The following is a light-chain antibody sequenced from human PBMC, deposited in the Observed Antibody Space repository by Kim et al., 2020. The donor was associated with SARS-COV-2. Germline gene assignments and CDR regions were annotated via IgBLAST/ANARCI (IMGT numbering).Light chain of an antibody. V-gene: IGKV3-15*01. Sequence: SPGERAALSCRASQGVSSNLAWYQQKPGQAPRLLIYGASTRATGIPARFSGSGSGTEFTLTISSLQSEDFAVYYCQQYNNWPPLTFGGGTKVEIK. CDR3: QQYNNWPPLT. J-gene: IGKJ4*01. CDR1: QGVSSN. CDR2: GAS.